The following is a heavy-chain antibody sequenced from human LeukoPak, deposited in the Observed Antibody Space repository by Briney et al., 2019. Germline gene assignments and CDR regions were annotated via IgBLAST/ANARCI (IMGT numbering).Heavy chain of an antibody. D-gene: IGHD6-6*01. Sequence: SETLSLTCTVSGASITDYFWSWIRQPAGKRLEWIGRIYNSGSPNYNPSLESRATMSVDTSKNQFSLKLNSVTAADTAVYFCARASPIAARLYFDYYYYYMDVWGKGTTVTVSS. CDR2: IYNSGSP. V-gene: IGHV4-4*07. CDR1: GASITDYF. CDR3: ARASPIAARLYFDYYYYYMDV. J-gene: IGHJ6*03.